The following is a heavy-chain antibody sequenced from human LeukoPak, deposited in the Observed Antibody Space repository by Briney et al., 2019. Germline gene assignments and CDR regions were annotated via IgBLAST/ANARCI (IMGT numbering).Heavy chain of an antibody. D-gene: IGHD5-24*01. Sequence: TSETLSLTCAVYGGSFSGYYWSWIRQPPGKGLEWIGEINHSGSTNYNPSLKSRVTISVDTSKNQFSLKLSSVTAADTAVYYCARDLRGAYYGMDVWGQGTTVTVSS. CDR1: GGSFSGYY. V-gene: IGHV4-34*01. J-gene: IGHJ6*02. CDR3: ARDLRGAYYGMDV. CDR2: INHSGST.